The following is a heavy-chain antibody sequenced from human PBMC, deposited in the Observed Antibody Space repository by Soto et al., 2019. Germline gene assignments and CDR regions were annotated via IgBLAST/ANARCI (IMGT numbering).Heavy chain of an antibody. CDR2: INPNSGST. Sequence: SAEIARTSCRYTVKISVIPVLRKAPGQGLEWMGWINPNSGSTKYSQKFQGWVTMTSDTSISTAYMELSSLRSDDTAVYYCARAMYLESCSGGRCYSTFLFLYHWGQGTLVTISA. CDR3: ARAMYLESCSGGRCYSTFLFLYH. CDR1: RYTVKISV. V-gene: IGHV1-2*04. J-gene: IGHJ5*02. D-gene: IGHD2-15*01.